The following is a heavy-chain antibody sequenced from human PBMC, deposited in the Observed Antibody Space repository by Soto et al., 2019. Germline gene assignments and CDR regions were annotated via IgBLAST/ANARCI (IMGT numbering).Heavy chain of an antibody. V-gene: IGHV4-31*03. CDR1: GGSISTSDYY. CDR2: IYYSGDT. J-gene: IGHJ4*02. D-gene: IGHD3-10*01. CDR3: ARANRISYFDY. Sequence: QVQLQESGPGLVKPSQTLSLTCTVSGGSISTSDYYWSWIRQLPGKGLEWIGYIYYSGDTYYNPSFKSRVTMSVDTSKNQFSLKLTSVIAADTAVYSCARANRISYFDYWGQGTLVSVSS.